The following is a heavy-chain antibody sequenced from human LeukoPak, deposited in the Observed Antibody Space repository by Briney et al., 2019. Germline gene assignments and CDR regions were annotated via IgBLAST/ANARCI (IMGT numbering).Heavy chain of an antibody. J-gene: IGHJ3*02. CDR1: GFTFSSYA. CDR3: VPNWLRDPFDI. CDR2: IKQDGSEK. D-gene: IGHD3-9*01. V-gene: IGHV3-7*02. Sequence: GGSLRLSCAASGFTFSSYAMNWVRQAPGKGLEWVANIKQDGSEKYYVDSVKGRFTISRDNAKNSLYLQMNSLRAEDTAVYYCVPNWLRDPFDIWGQGTMVIVSS.